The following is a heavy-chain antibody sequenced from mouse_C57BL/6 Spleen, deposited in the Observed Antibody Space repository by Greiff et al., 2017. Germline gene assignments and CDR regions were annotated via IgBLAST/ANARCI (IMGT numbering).Heavy chain of an antibody. Sequence: EVMLVESGGGLVKPGGSLKLSCAASGFTFSSYAMSWVRQTPEKRLEWVATISDGGSYTYYPDNVKGRFTISRDNAKNNLYLQMSHLKSEDTAMYYCAREGTTMVTTQFAYWGQGTLVTVSA. J-gene: IGHJ3*01. CDR3: AREGTTMVTTQFAY. D-gene: IGHD2-2*01. V-gene: IGHV5-4*01. CDR1: GFTFSSYA. CDR2: ISDGGSYT.